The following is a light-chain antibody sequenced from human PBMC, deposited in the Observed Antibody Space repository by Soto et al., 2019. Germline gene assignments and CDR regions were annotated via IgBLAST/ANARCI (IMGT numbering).Light chain of an antibody. CDR2: GAS. CDR3: QQYGSSSYT. CDR1: QSVSSTY. Sequence: EIVLTQSPGTLSLSPGERATLSCRASQSVSSTYLAWYQHKPGQPPRLLIYGASSRATVIPDRFSGSGSGKDFTLTISRLEPEYCDLYYCQQYGSSSYTFGQGTKLEIK. V-gene: IGKV3-20*01. J-gene: IGKJ2*01.